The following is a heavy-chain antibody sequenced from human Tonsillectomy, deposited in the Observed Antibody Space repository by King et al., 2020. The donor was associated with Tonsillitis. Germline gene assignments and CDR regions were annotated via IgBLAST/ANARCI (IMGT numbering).Heavy chain of an antibody. J-gene: IGHJ3*02. V-gene: IGHV3-15*01. CDR2: IKSKTDGGTT. Sequence: VQLVESGGGLVKPGGSLRLSCAASGFTFSNAWMSWVRQAPGKGLEWVGRIKSKTDGGTTDYAAPVKGRFTISRDDSKNTLYLQMNSLKTEDTAVYYCTIDPTCIRSGIYFGFALDIWGKGTMVTVSS. CDR1: GFTFSNAW. CDR3: TIDPTCIRSGIYFGFALDI. D-gene: IGHD3-10*01.